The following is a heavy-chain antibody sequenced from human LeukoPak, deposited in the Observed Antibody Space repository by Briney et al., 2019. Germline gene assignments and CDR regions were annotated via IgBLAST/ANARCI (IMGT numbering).Heavy chain of an antibody. CDR3: ARGGRRTPYYFDY. Sequence: SETLSLTCTVSGGSISSYYWGWIRQPPGKGLEWIGCLSYSGSTDYNPSLKSRVTISLDTSKNQFSLKLNSVTAADTAVYYCARGGRRTPYYFDYWGQGTLVTVSS. V-gene: IGHV4-59*01. CDR1: GGSISSYY. D-gene: IGHD2-2*01. CDR2: LSYSGST. J-gene: IGHJ4*02.